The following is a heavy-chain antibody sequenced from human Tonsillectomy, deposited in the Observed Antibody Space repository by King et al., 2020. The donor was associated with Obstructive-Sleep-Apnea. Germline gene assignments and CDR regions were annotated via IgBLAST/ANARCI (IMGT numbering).Heavy chain of an antibody. Sequence: QLQESGPGLVKPSETLSLTCTVSGFSISSGYYWGWIRQPPGEGLEWIGSIYHSGSTYYNPSLKSRVTISLDTSKNQFSVKLSSVPAADTAVYYCARDLKGNWYFDLWGRGTLVTVSS. CDR2: IYHSGST. CDR1: GFSISSGYY. J-gene: IGHJ2*01. CDR3: ARDLKGNWYFDL. V-gene: IGHV4-38-2*02. D-gene: IGHD3-10*01.